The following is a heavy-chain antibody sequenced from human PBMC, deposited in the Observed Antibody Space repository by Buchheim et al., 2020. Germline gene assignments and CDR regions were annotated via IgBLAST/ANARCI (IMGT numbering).Heavy chain of an antibody. V-gene: IGHV4-59*02. Sequence: QVQLQESGPGLVKPSETLSLTCAVSGGSVSGHFWSWIRQPPGKGLEWIGYIFYTGKTKYDPSLKSRVTMSVDTSKNQFSLKMTSVTAADTAVYYCARVSLSAGVGDNFDYWGQGTL. D-gene: IGHD3-3*01. CDR2: IFYTGKT. J-gene: IGHJ4*02. CDR1: GGSVSGHF. CDR3: ARVSLSAGVGDNFDY.